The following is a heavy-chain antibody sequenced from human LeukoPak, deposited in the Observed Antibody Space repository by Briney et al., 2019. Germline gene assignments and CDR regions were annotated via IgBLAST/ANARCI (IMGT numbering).Heavy chain of an antibody. Sequence: SETLSLTCTVSGGSISSYYWSWIRQPPGKGLEWSGYIYYSGSTYYNPSLKSRVTISVDTSKNQFSLKLSSVTAADTAVYYCARDAPHDYGDYRPFDPWGQGTLVTVSS. CDR3: ARDAPHDYGDYRPFDP. J-gene: IGHJ5*02. V-gene: IGHV4-59*12. CDR2: IYYSGST. CDR1: GGSISSYY. D-gene: IGHD4-17*01.